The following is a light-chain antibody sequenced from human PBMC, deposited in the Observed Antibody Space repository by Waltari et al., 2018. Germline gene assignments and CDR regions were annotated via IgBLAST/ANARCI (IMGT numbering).Light chain of an antibody. Sequence: DIVMTQSPDSLAVSLGERATINCKSSQCVLYSSNNKNYLAWYQQKPGQPPKLLIYWASTRESGVPDRFSGSGSGTDFTLTISSLQAEDVAVYYCQQYYSIPITFGPGTKVDIK. J-gene: IGKJ3*01. CDR1: QCVLYSSNNKNY. CDR2: WAS. CDR3: QQYYSIPIT. V-gene: IGKV4-1*01.